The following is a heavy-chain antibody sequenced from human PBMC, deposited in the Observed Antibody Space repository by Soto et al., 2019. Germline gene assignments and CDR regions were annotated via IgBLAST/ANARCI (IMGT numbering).Heavy chain of an antibody. V-gene: IGHV3-9*01. CDR3: AKDQTNDLYCSGGICYGHYYYYYMDV. CDR2: ISWNSGSI. D-gene: IGHD2-15*01. CDR1: GFTFDDYA. Sequence: EVQLVESGGGLVQPGRSLRLSCAASGFTFDDYAMHWVRQAPGKGLEWVSGISWNSGSIGYADSVKGRFTISRDNAKNTLSLQMNSLQVEDTALYYCAKDQTNDLYCSGGICYGHYYYYYMDVWGKGTTVTVSS. J-gene: IGHJ6*03.